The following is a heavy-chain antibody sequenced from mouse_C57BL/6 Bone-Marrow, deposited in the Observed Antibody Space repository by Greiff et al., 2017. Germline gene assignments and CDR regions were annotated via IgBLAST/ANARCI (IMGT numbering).Heavy chain of an antibody. CDR3: ARHDHYGSSPLDY. Sequence: EVNVVESGGDLVKPGGSLKLSCAASGFTFSSYGMSWVRQTPDKRLEWVATISSGGSYTYYPDSVKGRFTISRDNAKNTLYLQMSSLKSEDTAMYYGARHDHYGSSPLDYWGQGTTLTVSS. J-gene: IGHJ2*01. V-gene: IGHV5-6*01. CDR2: ISSGGSYT. CDR1: GFTFSSYG. D-gene: IGHD1-1*01.